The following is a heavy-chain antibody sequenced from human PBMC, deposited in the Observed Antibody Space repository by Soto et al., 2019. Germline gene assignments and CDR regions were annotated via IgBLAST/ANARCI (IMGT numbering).Heavy chain of an antibody. CDR1: GGSFSGYQ. Sequence: QVQLQQWGAGLLKPSETLSLTCAVYGGSFSGYQWSWIRQTPGKGLEWIGGINDSGDINYNPSRKGRVTILVDSPKKQISLRLSSVTAAGTAVYYCARGLILWFGELSRRGGYYYYMDVWGKGTTVTVSS. J-gene: IGHJ6*03. D-gene: IGHD3-10*01. CDR3: ARGLILWFGELSRRGGYYYYMDV. CDR2: INDSGDI. V-gene: IGHV4-34*01.